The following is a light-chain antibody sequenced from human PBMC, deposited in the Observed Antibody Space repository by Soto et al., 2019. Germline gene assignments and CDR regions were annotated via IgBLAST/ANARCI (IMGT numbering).Light chain of an antibody. J-gene: IGKJ1*01. Sequence: DIQMTQSPSSLSASVGDRVTITCRASQRISTHLNWYQQKPGKAPNLLIYAAYNLQSGLPSRFSGSGSGTDFTLTISSLQPEDFATYYCQQSYITPWTFGQGTKVDIK. V-gene: IGKV1-39*01. CDR3: QQSYITPWT. CDR1: QRISTH. CDR2: AAY.